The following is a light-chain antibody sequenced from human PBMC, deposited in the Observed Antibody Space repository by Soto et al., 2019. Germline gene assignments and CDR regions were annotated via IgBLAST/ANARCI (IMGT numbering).Light chain of an antibody. CDR1: QGISSW. CDR2: AAS. CDR3: HQLTGFPHT. V-gene: IGKV1-12*01. J-gene: IGKJ4*01. Sequence: DIQMTQSPSSVSASVGDRVTITCRASQGISSWLAWYQQKPGKAPKLLIFAASSLQSGVPSRFSASGSGTDFTLPISSHQPEDFATNYCHQLTGFPHTFGGGTMLETK.